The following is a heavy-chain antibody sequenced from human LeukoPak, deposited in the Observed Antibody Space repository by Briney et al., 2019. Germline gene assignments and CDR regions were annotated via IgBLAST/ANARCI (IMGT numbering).Heavy chain of an antibody. V-gene: IGHV1-2*02. CDR1: GYTFTSYY. CDR2: INPNSGGT. Sequence: GASVKVSCKASGYTFTSYYMHWVRQAPGQGLEWMGWINPNSGGTNYAQKFQGRVTMTRDTSISTAYMELSRLRSDDTAVYYCARVINDYGDYGFDYWGQGTLVTVSS. J-gene: IGHJ4*02. D-gene: IGHD4-17*01. CDR3: ARVINDYGDYGFDY.